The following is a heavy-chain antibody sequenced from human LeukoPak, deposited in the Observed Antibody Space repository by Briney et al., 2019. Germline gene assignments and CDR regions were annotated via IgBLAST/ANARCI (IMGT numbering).Heavy chain of an antibody. J-gene: IGHJ4*02. CDR2: ISYDGSNK. CDR1: GFTFSSYA. V-gene: IGHV3-30*04. D-gene: IGHD3-22*01. CDR3: ARVQSDSSGFDY. Sequence: GGSLRLSCAASGFTFSSYAMHWVRQAPGKGLEWVAVISYDGSNKYYADSVKGRFTISRDNAKNSLYLQMNSLRAEDTAVYYCARVQSDSSGFDYWGQGTLVTVSS.